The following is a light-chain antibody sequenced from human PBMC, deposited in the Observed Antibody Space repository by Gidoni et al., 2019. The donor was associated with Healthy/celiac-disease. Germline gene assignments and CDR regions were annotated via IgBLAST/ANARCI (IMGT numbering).Light chain of an antibody. CDR1: QSVSSSY. Sequence: IVLTQSPGTLSLSPGERATLSCRASQSVSSSYLAWYQQKPGQAPRLPIYGASSRATGIPDRFSGSGSGTDFTLTISILEPEDFAVYYCQQYGSSPRTFGQGTKLEIK. CDR3: QQYGSSPRT. CDR2: GAS. J-gene: IGKJ2*01. V-gene: IGKV3-20*01.